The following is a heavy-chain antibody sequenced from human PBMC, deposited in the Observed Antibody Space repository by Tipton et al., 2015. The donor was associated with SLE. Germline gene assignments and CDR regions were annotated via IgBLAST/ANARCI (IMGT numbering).Heavy chain of an antibody. CDR3: AKDCYDSSGYYCGIDY. J-gene: IGHJ4*02. CDR2: ISYDGSNK. V-gene: IGHV3-30*18. Sequence: SLRLSCAASGFTFSSYGMHWVRQAPGKGLEWVAVISYDGSNKYYADSVKGRFTISRDNSKNTLYLQMNSLRAEDTAVYYCAKDCYDSSGYYCGIDYWGQGTLVTVSS. D-gene: IGHD3-22*01. CDR1: GFTFSSYG.